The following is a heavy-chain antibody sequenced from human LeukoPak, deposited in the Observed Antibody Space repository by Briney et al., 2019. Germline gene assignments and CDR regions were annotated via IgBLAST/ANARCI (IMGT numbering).Heavy chain of an antibody. CDR2: ISSSSSTI. D-gene: IGHD2-8*01. CDR3: ARVSQGVHVDY. V-gene: IGHV3-48*04. CDR1: GFTFSTSG. Sequence: PGGSLRLSCAASGFTFSTSGMNWVRQAPGKGLEWVSYISSSSSTIYYADSVKGRFTISRDNAKNSLYLQMNSLRAEDTALYYCARVSQGVHVDYWGQGTLVTVSS. J-gene: IGHJ4*02.